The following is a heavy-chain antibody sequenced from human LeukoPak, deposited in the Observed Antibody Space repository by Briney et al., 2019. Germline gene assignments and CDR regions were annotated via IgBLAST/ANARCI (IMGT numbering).Heavy chain of an antibody. D-gene: IGHD4-17*01. CDR2: ISYDGSNK. CDR3: ARDSLYGDYFDY. V-gene: IGHV3-30*14. J-gene: IGHJ4*02. Sequence: GRSLRLSCAASGFTFSSYAMHWVRQAPGKGLEWVAVISYDGSNKYYADSVKGRFTISRDNSKNTLYLQMNSLRAEDTAVYYCARDSLYGDYFDYWGQGTLVTVSS. CDR1: GFTFSSYA.